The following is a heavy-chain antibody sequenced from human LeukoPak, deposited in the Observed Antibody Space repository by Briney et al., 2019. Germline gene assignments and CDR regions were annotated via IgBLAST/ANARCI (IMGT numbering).Heavy chain of an antibody. V-gene: IGHV3-48*01. CDR2: ISSSSSTI. Sequence: GGSLRLSCAASGFTFSSYSMNWVRQAPGKGLEWVSYISSSSSTIYYADSVKGRFTISRDNAKNSLYLQMNSLRAEDTAVYYCARPAMVRGVIGYYYYMDVWGKGTTVTVSS. D-gene: IGHD3-10*01. CDR1: GFTFSSYS. J-gene: IGHJ6*03. CDR3: ARPAMVRGVIGYYYYMDV.